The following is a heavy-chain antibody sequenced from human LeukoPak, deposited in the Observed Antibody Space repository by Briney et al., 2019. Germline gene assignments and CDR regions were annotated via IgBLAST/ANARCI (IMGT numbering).Heavy chain of an antibody. CDR1: GFIVSDNH. V-gene: IGHV3-53*01. Sequence: GGSLRLSCAASGFIVSDNHMRWVRQAPGKGLEWLSVIYSGGNTFYADSVKGRFTISRDNSKNTMYLQMNSLRAEDTDVYYCATLRDLDYWGQGALVTVSS. J-gene: IGHJ4*02. CDR3: ATLRDLDY. CDR2: IYSGGNT.